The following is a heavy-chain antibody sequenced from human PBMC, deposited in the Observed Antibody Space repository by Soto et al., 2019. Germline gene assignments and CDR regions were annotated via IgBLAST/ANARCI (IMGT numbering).Heavy chain of an antibody. J-gene: IGHJ5*02. V-gene: IGHV4-39*01. Sequence: QVQLQESGPGVVKPSETLSLTCTVSGGSIGPSTYYWGWVRQAPGKGLEWIGSVNYTGHTYYNPSLKIRVTISVDTSKNQFSLRLRSVTAADTAVYYCARFATAWGQGTLVTVSS. CDR1: GGSIGPSTYY. D-gene: IGHD1-26*01. CDR2: VNYTGHT. CDR3: ARFATA.